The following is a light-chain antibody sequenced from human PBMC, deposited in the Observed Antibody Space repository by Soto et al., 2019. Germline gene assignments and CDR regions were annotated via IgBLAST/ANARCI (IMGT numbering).Light chain of an antibody. J-gene: IGKJ1*01. CDR2: GES. CDR1: QSVSSSY. CDR3: QEYCSSLCT. Sequence: EIVLTQSPGTLSLSPGERATLSCRASQSVSSSYVAWYQQKTGQAPRLLIYGESSRATGIPDRLSGSGSGTDFTFTISRLEPEDFAVYYCQEYCSSLCTVGQGTKVDIQ. V-gene: IGKV3-20*01.